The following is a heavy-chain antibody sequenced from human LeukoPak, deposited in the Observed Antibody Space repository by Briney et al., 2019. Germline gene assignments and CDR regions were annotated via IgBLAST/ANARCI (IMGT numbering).Heavy chain of an antibody. CDR3: ARHARIQLWLNWFDP. J-gene: IGHJ5*02. CDR2: IYHSGST. Sequence: PSETLSLTCTVSGYSISSGYYWGWIRQPPGKGLEWIGSIYHSGSTYYNPSLKSRVTISVDTSKNQFSLKLSSVTAADTAVYYCARHARIQLWLNWFDPWGQGTLVTVSS. V-gene: IGHV4-38-2*02. D-gene: IGHD5-18*01. CDR1: GYSISSGYY.